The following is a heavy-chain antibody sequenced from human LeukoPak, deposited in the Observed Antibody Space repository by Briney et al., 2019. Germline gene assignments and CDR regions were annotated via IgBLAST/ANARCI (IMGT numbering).Heavy chain of an antibody. Sequence: GASVKVSCKASGYTFASYDINWVRQATGQGLEWMGWMNPNSGNTGYAQKFQGRVTITRNTSISTAYMELSSLRSEDTAVYYCARGVLLWFGESPYYFDYWGQGTLVTVSS. CDR1: GYTFASYD. CDR2: MNPNSGNT. J-gene: IGHJ4*02. V-gene: IGHV1-8*03. D-gene: IGHD3-10*01. CDR3: ARGVLLWFGESPYYFDY.